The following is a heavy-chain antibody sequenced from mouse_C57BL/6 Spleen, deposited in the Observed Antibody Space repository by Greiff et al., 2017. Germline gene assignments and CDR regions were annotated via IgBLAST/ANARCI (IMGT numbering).Heavy chain of an antibody. D-gene: IGHD2-2*01. J-gene: IGHJ2*01. Sequence: QVQLQQSGAELARPGASVKMSCKASGYTFTSYTMHWVKQRPGQGLEWIGYINPSSGYTKYNQKFKDKATLTADKSSSTAYMQLSSLTSEDSAVYYCARWGVTLHCDYWGQGTTRTVAS. V-gene: IGHV1-4*01. CDR3: ARWGVTLHCDY. CDR1: GYTFTSYT. CDR2: INPSSGYT.